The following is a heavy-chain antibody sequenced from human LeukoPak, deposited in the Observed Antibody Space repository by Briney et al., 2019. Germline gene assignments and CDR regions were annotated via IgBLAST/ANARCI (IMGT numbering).Heavy chain of an antibody. D-gene: IGHD6-13*01. CDR3: ARASQGIAAAGLFDY. J-gene: IGHJ4*02. V-gene: IGHV3-30-3*01. CDR2: ISYDGSNK. CDR1: GFTFSSYA. Sequence: GRSLRLYCAASGFTFSSYAMHWVRQAPGKGLARVAVISYDGSNKYYADSVKGRFTISRDNSKNTLYLQMNSLRAEDTAVYYCARASQGIAAAGLFDYWGQGTLVTVSS.